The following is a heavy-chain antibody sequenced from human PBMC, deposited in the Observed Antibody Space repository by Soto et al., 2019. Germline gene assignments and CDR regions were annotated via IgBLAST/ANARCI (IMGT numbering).Heavy chain of an antibody. Sequence: GSLRLSCAVSGFTFGSYWMNWVRLIPGKGLEWVAYIKPDGSATYYVDSVKGRFTISRDNAKNSLYLQMNSLRVEDTSVYYCARAGYCGPGCYYYFDYWGQGTLVTVSS. D-gene: IGHD2-21*02. V-gene: IGHV3-7*01. CDR2: IKPDGSAT. CDR1: GFTFGSYW. J-gene: IGHJ4*02. CDR3: ARAGYCGPGCYYYFDY.